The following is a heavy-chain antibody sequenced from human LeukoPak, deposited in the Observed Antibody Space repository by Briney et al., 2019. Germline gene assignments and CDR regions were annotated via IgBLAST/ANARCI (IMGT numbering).Heavy chain of an antibody. Sequence: SETLSLTCTVSGGSISSSSYYWGWIRQPPGKGLEWIGSVYYSGYTYYNPSLKSRVTISVDTSKNQFSLKLSSVTAADTAVYYCARGDTMIVVPQQNDAFDTWGQGTMVTVSS. CDR1: GGSISSSSYY. D-gene: IGHD3-22*01. CDR3: ARGDTMIVVPQQNDAFDT. J-gene: IGHJ3*02. CDR2: VYYSGYT. V-gene: IGHV4-39*07.